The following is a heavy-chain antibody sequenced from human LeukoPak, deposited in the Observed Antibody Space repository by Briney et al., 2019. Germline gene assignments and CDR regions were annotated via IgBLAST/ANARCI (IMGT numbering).Heavy chain of an antibody. CDR3: ARRPITMIVVTK. J-gene: IGHJ4*02. Sequence: SETLSLTCTVSGGSISSSSYYWGWIRQPPGKGLEWIGSIYYSGSTYYNPSLKSRVTISVDTSKNQFSLKVNSVIAADTAVYYCARRPITMIVVTKWGQGTLVTVSS. CDR2: IYYSGST. CDR1: GGSISSSSYY. V-gene: IGHV4-39*07. D-gene: IGHD3-22*01.